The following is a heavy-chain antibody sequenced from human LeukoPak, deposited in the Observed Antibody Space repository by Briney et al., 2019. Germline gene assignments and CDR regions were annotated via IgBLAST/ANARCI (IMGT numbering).Heavy chain of an antibody. CDR1: GFTFSSYG. CDR2: IRYDGSNK. J-gene: IGHJ3*02. V-gene: IGHV3-30*02. D-gene: IGHD1-26*01. CDR3: AKYRRDYSGSYYGGAFDI. Sequence: GSLRLSCAASGFTFSSYGMHWVRQAPGKGLEWVAFIRYDGSNKYYADSVKGRFTISRDNSKNTLYLQMNSLRAEDTAVYYCAKYRRDYSGSYYGGAFDIWGQGTMVTVSS.